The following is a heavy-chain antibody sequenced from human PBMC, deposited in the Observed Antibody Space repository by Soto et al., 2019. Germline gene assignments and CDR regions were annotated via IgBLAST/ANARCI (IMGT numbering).Heavy chain of an antibody. V-gene: IGHV2-26*03. D-gene: IGHD3-10*01. Sequence: QGTLKESGPVLVKATETLTLTCSISGFSLTTGRMGVSWIRQPPGKALEWLAHIFSNNERSYTTPLQNRLSSSSHTSTEQVVFPITNVGTADTVTYFCSRSDADSSAYSSAYCYGLAVWGQGASVTDS. J-gene: IGHJ6*02. CDR2: IFSNNER. CDR1: GFSLTTGRMG. CDR3: SRSDADSSAYSSAYCYGLAV.